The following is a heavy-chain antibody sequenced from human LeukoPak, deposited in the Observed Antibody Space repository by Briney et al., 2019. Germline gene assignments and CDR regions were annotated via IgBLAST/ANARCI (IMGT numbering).Heavy chain of an antibody. CDR2: IYYSGST. Sequence: PSETLSLTCTVSGGSISSYYWSWIRQPPGKGLEWIGYIYYSGSTNYNPSLKSRVTISVDTSKNQFSLKLSSVTAADTAVYYCARVVFDYYGSGSPNWFDPWGQGTLVTVSS. CDR3: ARVVFDYYGSGSPNWFDP. CDR1: GGSISSYY. V-gene: IGHV4-59*01. J-gene: IGHJ5*02. D-gene: IGHD3-10*01.